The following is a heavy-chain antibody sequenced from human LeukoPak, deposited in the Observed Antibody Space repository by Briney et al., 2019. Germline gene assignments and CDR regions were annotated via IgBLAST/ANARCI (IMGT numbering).Heavy chain of an antibody. Sequence: SQTLSLTCTVSGASISSSSHYWMWIRQPAGKGLEWIGRMHSGGSANYNPSLKSRVTMSVDTSKNQFSLKLSSVTAADTTVYYCASTRVGEGDYWGQGTLVTVSS. CDR3: ASTRVGEGDY. CDR1: GASISSSSHY. V-gene: IGHV4-61*02. CDR2: MHSGGSA. D-gene: IGHD1-26*01. J-gene: IGHJ4*02.